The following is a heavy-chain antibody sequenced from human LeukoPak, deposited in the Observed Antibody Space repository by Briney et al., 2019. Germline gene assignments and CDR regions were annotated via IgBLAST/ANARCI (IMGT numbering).Heavy chain of an antibody. CDR3: ARDSPGGSSWSRERMDV. Sequence: WASVKVSCKASGYTFTSYGISWVRQAPGQGLEWMGWISAYNGNTNYAQKLQGRVTMTTDTSTSTAYMELRSLRSDDTAVYYCARDSPGGSSWSRERMDVWGKGTTVTISS. CDR2: ISAYNGNT. CDR1: GYTFTSYG. D-gene: IGHD6-13*01. J-gene: IGHJ6*03. V-gene: IGHV1-18*01.